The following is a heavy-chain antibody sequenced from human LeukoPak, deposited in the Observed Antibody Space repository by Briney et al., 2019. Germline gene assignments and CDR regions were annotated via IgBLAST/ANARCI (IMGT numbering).Heavy chain of an antibody. J-gene: IGHJ4*02. Sequence: GGSLRLSCAASGFTFSTYSMNWVRQAPGKGLEWVSSIGGSSRSMYYADSVKGRFTISRDNARNSLFLQMNSLRAEDTAVYYCARDLDDGFDYWGQGTLVTVSS. V-gene: IGHV3-21*01. CDR2: IGGSSRSM. CDR3: ARDLDDGFDY. D-gene: IGHD4-17*01. CDR1: GFTFSTYS.